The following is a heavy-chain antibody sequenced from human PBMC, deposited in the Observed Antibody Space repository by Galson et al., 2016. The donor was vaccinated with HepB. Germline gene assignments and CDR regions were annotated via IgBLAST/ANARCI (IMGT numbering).Heavy chain of an antibody. CDR2: INPYNGNT. J-gene: IGHJ4*02. D-gene: IGHD2-21*01. Sequence: SVKVSCKASGYTFASFGISWVRQAPGQGLEWMGWINPYNGNTNYAQRLQGRVTMTTDTSTTTAYMELRSLRSDDTAVYYCARVSPAVYSDFGYWGQGTLGTVSS. V-gene: IGHV1-18*01. CDR3: ARVSPAVYSDFGY. CDR1: GYTFASFG.